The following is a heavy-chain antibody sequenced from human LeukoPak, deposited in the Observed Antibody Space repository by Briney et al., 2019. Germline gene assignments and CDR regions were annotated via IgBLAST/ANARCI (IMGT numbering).Heavy chain of an antibody. CDR2: LAYDASLV. Sequence: GRSLRLSCVASGFTFSIYGMHWVRQAPGKGLEWVAYLAYDASLVDYTNSVKGRFTISRDNSKNTLFLQMNSLRPEDTAVYYCAKKGSSWNYFDSWGQGTLVTVSS. CDR1: GFTFSIYG. D-gene: IGHD6-13*01. V-gene: IGHV3-30*18. J-gene: IGHJ4*02. CDR3: AKKGSSWNYFDS.